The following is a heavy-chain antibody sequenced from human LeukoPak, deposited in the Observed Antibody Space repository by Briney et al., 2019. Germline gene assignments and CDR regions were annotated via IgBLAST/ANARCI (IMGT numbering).Heavy chain of an antibody. V-gene: IGHV6-1*01. J-gene: IGHJ4*02. CDR1: VDSVSINSAA. CDR2: TYYGSKWYN. D-gene: IGHD1-14*01. CDR3: ARDGGTGPEHFDY. Sequence: SQTLSLTCAISVDSVSINSAAWNWSRHSPSRCLEWRGRTYYGSKWYNDYAGSVRGRIRINPNTTNNQCSLQRNSLTPEDTAVYYCARDGGTGPEHFDYWGQGSLVTVSS.